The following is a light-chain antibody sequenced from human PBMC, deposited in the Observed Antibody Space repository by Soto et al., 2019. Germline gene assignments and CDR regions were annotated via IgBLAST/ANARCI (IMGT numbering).Light chain of an antibody. CDR2: DAS. CDR1: QSVGRNY. CDR3: HQYAFSPLT. Sequence: EIVLPQSPGTLSLSPGERATLSCRASQSVGRNYLGWYQQKPGQAPRLLIYDASNRASGIPDRFSGSGSGTDFTLTISRLEPEDFALYFCHQYAFSPLTFGGGTKVDIK. J-gene: IGKJ4*01. V-gene: IGKV3-20*01.